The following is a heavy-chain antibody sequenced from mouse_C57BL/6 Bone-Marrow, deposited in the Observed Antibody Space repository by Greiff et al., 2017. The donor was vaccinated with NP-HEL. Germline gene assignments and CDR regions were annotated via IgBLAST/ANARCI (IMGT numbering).Heavy chain of an antibody. CDR1: GFTFTDYY. CDR2: IRNKANGYTT. Sequence: EVQVVESGGGLVQPGGSLSLSCAASGFTFTDYYMSWVRQPPGKALEWLGFIRNKANGYTTEYSSSVKGRFTISRDNSQSILYLQMNALGAEDSATYYCERLRRYFDYWGQGTTLTVSS. J-gene: IGHJ2*01. CDR3: ERLRRYFDY. V-gene: IGHV7-3*01.